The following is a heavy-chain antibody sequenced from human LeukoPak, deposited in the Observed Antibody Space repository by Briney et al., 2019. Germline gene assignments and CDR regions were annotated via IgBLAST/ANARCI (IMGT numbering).Heavy chain of an antibody. V-gene: IGHV3-15*01. J-gene: IGHJ4*02. D-gene: IGHD2-15*01. CDR3: TTDLRGYCSGGSCYSGLY. CDR1: GFTFSNAW. Sequence: PGGSLRLSCAASGFTFSNAWMSWVRQAPGKGLEWVGRIKSKTDGGTTDYAAPVKGRFTISRDDSKNTLYLQMNSLKTEDTAVYYCTTDLRGYCSGGSCYSGLYWGQGTLVTVSS. CDR2: IKSKTDGGTT.